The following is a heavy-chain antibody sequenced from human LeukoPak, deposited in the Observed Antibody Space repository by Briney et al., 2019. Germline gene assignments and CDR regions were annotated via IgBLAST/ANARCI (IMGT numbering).Heavy chain of an antibody. CDR3: AKAMVRGAPDAFDI. CDR2: IDPGDSDT. Sequence: GEALKISCKVSGYSFTSYWIGWARQMPGKGLDWIGIIDPGDSDTRYTPSFQGQVTISADKSIITAYLQWSSLKDSDTAMYYCAKAMVRGAPDAFDIWGKGTMVTVSS. V-gene: IGHV5-51*01. CDR1: GYSFTSYW. J-gene: IGHJ3*02. D-gene: IGHD3-10*01.